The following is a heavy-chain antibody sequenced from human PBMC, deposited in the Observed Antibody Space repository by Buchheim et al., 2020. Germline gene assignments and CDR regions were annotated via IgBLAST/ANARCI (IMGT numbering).Heavy chain of an antibody. Sequence: EVQLLESGGGLVQPGGSLRLSCAASGFTFSSYAMSWVRQAPGKGPEWVSAISGSGGSTYYADSVKGRFTISRDNSKNTLYLQMNSLRAEDTAVYYCAKILGKVGATTRPPPIFDYWGQGTL. D-gene: IGHD1-26*01. CDR1: GFTFSSYA. J-gene: IGHJ4*02. CDR3: AKILGKVGATTRPPPIFDY. CDR2: ISGSGGST. V-gene: IGHV3-23*01.